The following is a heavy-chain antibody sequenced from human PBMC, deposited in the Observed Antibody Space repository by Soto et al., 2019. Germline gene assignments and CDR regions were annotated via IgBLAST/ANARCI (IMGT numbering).Heavy chain of an antibody. CDR1: GGSISSGDYY. V-gene: IGHV4-30-4*01. CDR2: IYYSGST. D-gene: IGHD3-3*01. J-gene: IGHJ4*02. Sequence: QVQLQESGPGLEKPSQTLSLTCTVSGGSISSGDYYWSWIRQPPGKGLEWIGYIYYSGSTYYNPSLKSRVTISVDTSKNQFSLKLSSVTAADTAVYYCARANYDFWSGYSYYFDYWGQGTLVTVSS. CDR3: ARANYDFWSGYSYYFDY.